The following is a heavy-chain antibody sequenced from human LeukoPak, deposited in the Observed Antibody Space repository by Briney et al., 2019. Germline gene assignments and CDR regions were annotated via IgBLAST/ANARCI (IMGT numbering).Heavy chain of an antibody. CDR1: GGTFSSYA. J-gene: IGHJ5*02. CDR3: ARDAPIIAAADFNWFDP. Sequence: ASVKVSCKASGGTFSSYAISWVRQAPGQGLEWMGGIIPICGTANYAQKFQGRVTMTRDTSTSTVYMELSSLRSEDTAVYYCARDAPIIAAADFNWFDPWGQGTLVTVSS. V-gene: IGHV1-69*05. D-gene: IGHD6-13*01. CDR2: IIPICGTA.